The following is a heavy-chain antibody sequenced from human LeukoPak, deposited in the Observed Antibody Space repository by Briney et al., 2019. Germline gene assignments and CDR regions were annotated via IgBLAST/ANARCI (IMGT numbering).Heavy chain of an antibody. J-gene: IGHJ3*02. D-gene: IGHD3-16*01. Sequence: GGSLRLSCAASGFTFSSYAIHWVRQAPGKGLEWVAMISNDGSNKYKADSVKGRFTISRDNSKNMLSLQMNSLRPEDTAIYYCARGRRTLIGGSARNGFDIWGQGTMVTVSS. CDR1: GFTFSSYA. V-gene: IGHV3-30*04. CDR2: ISNDGSNK. CDR3: ARGRRTLIGGSARNGFDI.